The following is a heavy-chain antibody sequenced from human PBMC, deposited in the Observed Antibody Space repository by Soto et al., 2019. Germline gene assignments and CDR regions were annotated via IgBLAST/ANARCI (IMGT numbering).Heavy chain of an antibody. CDR3: ARRDGGTLDY. Sequence: QVQLQESGPGLVKPSETLSLTCTVSGGSISSYYWSWIRQPPGKGLEWIGYIYYSGSTNYNPSLKIRVTISVDTSKNQCALKLGSVTAADTAVYYCARRDGGTLDYWGQGTLVTVSS. CDR2: IYYSGST. D-gene: IGHD2-15*01. CDR1: GGSISSYY. J-gene: IGHJ4*02. V-gene: IGHV4-59*08.